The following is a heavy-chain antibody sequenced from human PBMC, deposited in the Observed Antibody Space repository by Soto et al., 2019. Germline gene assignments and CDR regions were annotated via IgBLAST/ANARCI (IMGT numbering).Heavy chain of an antibody. CDR3: ARDHVVVAAGYYYGMDV. J-gene: IGHJ6*02. D-gene: IGHD2-2*01. V-gene: IGHV1-3*05. CDR1: GYTFTSYA. CDR2: INAGNGNT. Sequence: QVQLVQSGAEEKKPGASVKVSCKASGYTFTSYAMHWVRQAPGQRLEWMGWINAGNGNTKYSQKFQGRVTITRDTSASTADMELSSLRSEDTAVYYCARDHVVVAAGYYYGMDVWGQGTTVTVSS.